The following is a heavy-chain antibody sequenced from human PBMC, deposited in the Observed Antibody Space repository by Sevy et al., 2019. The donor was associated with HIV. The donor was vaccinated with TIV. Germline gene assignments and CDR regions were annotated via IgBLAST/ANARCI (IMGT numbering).Heavy chain of an antibody. D-gene: IGHD1-26*01. CDR1: GFIFSYYG. Sequence: GGSLRLSCAASGFIFSYYGMHWVRQAPGKGLEWVAVIWYDGSNKIYEYSVKGRFTISRDNSKNILYLQMNSLRDEDTAVYYCARDPHEIMLSGSYYLYWGQGTRVTVSS. CDR2: IWYDGSNK. CDR3: ARDPHEIMLSGSYYLY. V-gene: IGHV3-33*01. J-gene: IGHJ4*02.